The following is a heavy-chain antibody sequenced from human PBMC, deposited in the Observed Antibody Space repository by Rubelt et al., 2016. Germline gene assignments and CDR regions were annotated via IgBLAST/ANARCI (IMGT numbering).Heavy chain of an antibody. D-gene: IGHD1-26*01. CDR3: AREAYSGRYPLIDY. J-gene: IGHJ4*02. V-gene: IGHV1-18*01. CDR2: TSAYNGNT. Sequence: QVQLVQSGAEVKKPGASVKVSCKASGYTFTTYGINWVRLAPGQGLEWMGWTSAYNGNTNHAQKLQGRVTVTTDTSRGTAYRELRSLRADDTAVYYCAREAYSGRYPLIDYWGQGTLVTVSS. CDR1: GYTFTTYG.